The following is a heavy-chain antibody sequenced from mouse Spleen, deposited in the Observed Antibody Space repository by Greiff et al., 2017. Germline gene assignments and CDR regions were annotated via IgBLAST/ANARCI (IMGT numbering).Heavy chain of an antibody. CDR1: GYTFTDYY. D-gene: IGHD2-4*01. Sequence: EVQLQESGPELVKPGASVKISCKASGYTFTDYYMNWVKQSHGKSLEWIGDINPNNGGTSYNQKFKGKATLTVDKSSSTAYMELRSLTSEDSAVYYCARPVYYDYDWAYWGQGTLVTVSA. CDR3: ARPVYYDYDWAY. CDR2: INPNNGGT. J-gene: IGHJ3*01. V-gene: IGHV1-26*01.